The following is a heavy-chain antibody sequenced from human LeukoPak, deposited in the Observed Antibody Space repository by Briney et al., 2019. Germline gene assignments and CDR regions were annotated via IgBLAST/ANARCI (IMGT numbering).Heavy chain of an antibody. Sequence: GSLRLSCAASGFTFSSYSMNWIRQAPGKGLEWVSSISGSSSYIYYADSVKGRFTISRANAKNSLYLQMNSLRAEDTAVYYCARFEYMGYWGQGTLVTVSS. D-gene: IGHD6-6*01. CDR1: GFTFSSYS. V-gene: IGHV3-21*01. CDR3: ARFEYMGY. CDR2: ISGSSSYI. J-gene: IGHJ4*02.